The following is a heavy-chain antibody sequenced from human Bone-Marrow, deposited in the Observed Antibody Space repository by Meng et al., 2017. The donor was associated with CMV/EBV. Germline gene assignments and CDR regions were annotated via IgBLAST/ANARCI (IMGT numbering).Heavy chain of an antibody. CDR1: GFTVSSDC. D-gene: IGHD3-3*01. V-gene: IGHV3-53*01. CDR2: IYSGGST. CDR3: ARDLPTYYDFWSGYYGNYYYGMDV. Sequence: GESLKISCAASGFTVSSDCMSWVRQAPGKGLEWVSVIYSGGSTYYADSVKGRFTISRDNSKNTLYLQMNSLRAEDTAVYYCARDLPTYYDFWSGYYGNYYYGMDVWGQGTTVTVSS. J-gene: IGHJ6*02.